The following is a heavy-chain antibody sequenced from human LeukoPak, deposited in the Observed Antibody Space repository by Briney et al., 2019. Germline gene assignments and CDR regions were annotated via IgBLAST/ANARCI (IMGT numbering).Heavy chain of an antibody. CDR2: IKEDGSDK. Sequence: GGSLRLSCAASGFTFSSYWMSWVRQAPGKGLEWVANIKEDGSDKYYVDSVKGRFTISRDTSKNTLYLLMNSLRAEDTAVYYCAKQEYGYYFDYWGQGTQVTVSS. CDR1: GFTFSSYW. CDR3: AKQEYGYYFDY. J-gene: IGHJ4*02. V-gene: IGHV3-7*02. D-gene: IGHD6-6*01.